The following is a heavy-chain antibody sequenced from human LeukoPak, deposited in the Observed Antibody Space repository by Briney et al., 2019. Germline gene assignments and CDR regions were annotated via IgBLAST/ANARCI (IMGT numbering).Heavy chain of an antibody. CDR3: ARDHRIGGFMDL. CDR2: IKPDGSEE. D-gene: IGHD2-15*01. J-gene: IGHJ6*04. Sequence: GSLRLSCAASGFTFSSSWMSWVRQAPEKGLEWVANIKPDGSEEHSVDSVKGRFTISRDNAKNSLYLQMNSLRAEDTAVYYCARDHRIGGFMDLWGKGTTVTVSS. V-gene: IGHV3-7*01. CDR1: GFTFSSSW.